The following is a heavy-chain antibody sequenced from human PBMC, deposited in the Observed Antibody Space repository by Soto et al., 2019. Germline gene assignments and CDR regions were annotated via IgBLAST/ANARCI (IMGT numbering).Heavy chain of an antibody. CDR1: GFTFSSYR. V-gene: IGHV3-33*01. CDR2: IWYDGSNK. D-gene: IGHD3-9*01. J-gene: IGHJ6*02. Sequence: SLKISCAASGFTFSSYRMQWVRQAPGKGLEWVAVIWYDGSNKYYADSVKGRFTISRDNSKNTLYLQMNSLRAEDTAVYYCARNTIHYDILTGYYNNYYGMDVWGQGTTVTVSS. CDR3: ARNTIHYDILTGYYNNYYGMDV.